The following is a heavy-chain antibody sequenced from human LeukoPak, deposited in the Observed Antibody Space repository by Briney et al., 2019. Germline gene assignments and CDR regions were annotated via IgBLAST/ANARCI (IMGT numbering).Heavy chain of an antibody. V-gene: IGHV4-59*08. J-gene: IGHJ4*02. Sequence: KPSETLSLTCAVYGGSFSGYYWSWIRQPPGKGLEWIGYIYYSGSTNYNPSLKSRVTISVDTSKNQFSLKLSSVTAADTAVYYCARQQWFGESYYFDYWGQGTLVTVSS. CDR2: IYYSGST. CDR1: GGSFSGYY. CDR3: ARQQWFGESYYFDY. D-gene: IGHD3-10*01.